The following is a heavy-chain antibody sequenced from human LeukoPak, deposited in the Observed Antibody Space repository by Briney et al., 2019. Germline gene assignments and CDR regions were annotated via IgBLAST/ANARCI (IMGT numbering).Heavy chain of an antibody. CDR1: GYTFTSYY. CDR2: SNPSGGST. V-gene: IGHV1-46*01. Sequence: ASVKVSCKASGYTFTSYYMHWVRQAPGQGLEWMGISNPSGGSTSYAQKFQGRVTMTRDTSTSTVYMELSSPRSEDTAVYYCAREGPGGYYDSSGYLIFDYWGQGTLVTVSS. D-gene: IGHD3-22*01. CDR3: AREGPGGYYDSSGYLIFDY. J-gene: IGHJ4*02.